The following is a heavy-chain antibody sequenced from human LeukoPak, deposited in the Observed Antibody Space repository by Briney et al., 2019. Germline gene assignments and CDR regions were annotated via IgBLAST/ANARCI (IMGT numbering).Heavy chain of an antibody. V-gene: IGHV1-46*01. CDR2: FNTNAGSA. D-gene: IGHD2-21*01. CDR3: ARDLWYRTYYYYYGMDV. J-gene: IGHJ6*02. Sequence: ASVKVSCKASGYTLTTYPINWVRQAPGQGLEWLGIFNTNAGSATYAQKFQGRVTMTRDTSTSTVYMELSSLRSEDTAVYYCARDLWYRTYYYYYGMDVWGQGTTVTVSS. CDR1: GYTLTTYP.